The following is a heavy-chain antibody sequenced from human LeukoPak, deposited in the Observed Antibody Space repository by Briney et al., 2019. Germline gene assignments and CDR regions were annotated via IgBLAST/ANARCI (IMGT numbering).Heavy chain of an antibody. D-gene: IGHD3-22*01. CDR3: ARGPPGDSSGYSVFDC. CDR1: GGSISSYY. CDR2: IYYSGSA. Sequence: SETLSLTCTVSGGSISSYYWSWIRLPPGKGLEWIGYIYYSGSAEYNPSLKSRVTISMDTSKNQFSQSLNSVTAADTAVYYCARGPPGDSSGYSVFDCWGQGTLVTVSS. J-gene: IGHJ4*02. V-gene: IGHV4-59*01.